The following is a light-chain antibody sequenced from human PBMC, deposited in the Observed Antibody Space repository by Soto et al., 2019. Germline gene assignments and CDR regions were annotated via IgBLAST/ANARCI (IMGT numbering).Light chain of an antibody. CDR2: TAS. J-gene: IGKJ5*01. CDR1: QSVSNY. CDR3: QQSYTTPFT. V-gene: IGKV1-39*01. Sequence: DIQMTQSPSSLSASVGDRVTITCRASQSVSNYLNWFQHKPGRAPKLLIHTASTLRSGVPSRFSGSGSGTDFTLTISSLQREDFATYYCQQSYTTPFTFGQRTRLEIK.